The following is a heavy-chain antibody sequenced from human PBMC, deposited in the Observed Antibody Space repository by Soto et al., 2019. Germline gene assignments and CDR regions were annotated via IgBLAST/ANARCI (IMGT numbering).Heavy chain of an antibody. CDR1: GGSISGSSYY. CDR3: ARRRGCSGDRCYSSYVWFDP. Sequence: PSETLSLTCTVSGGSISGSSYYWGWIRQPPGKGLEWIGSIYYSGSTYYNPSLKSRVTISVDTSKNQFSLKLSSVTAADTAVYYCARRRGCSGDRCYSSYVWFDPWGQGTLVTVSS. J-gene: IGHJ5*02. D-gene: IGHD2-15*01. CDR2: IYYSGST. V-gene: IGHV4-39*01.